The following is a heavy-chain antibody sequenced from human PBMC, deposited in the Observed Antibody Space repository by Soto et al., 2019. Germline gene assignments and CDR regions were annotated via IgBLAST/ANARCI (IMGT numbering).Heavy chain of an antibody. J-gene: IGHJ4*02. CDR1: GFTFSSYA. D-gene: IGHD3-3*01. V-gene: IGHV3-23*01. CDR3: AKVSTIFGVVIYYFDY. CDR2: ISGSGGST. Sequence: EVQLLESGGGLVQPGGSLRLSCAASGFTFSSYAMSWVRQAPGKGLEWVSAISGSGGSTYYADSVKGRFTISRDNSKHTLYLQMNSLRAEDTAVYYCAKVSTIFGVVIYYFDYWGQGTLVTVSS.